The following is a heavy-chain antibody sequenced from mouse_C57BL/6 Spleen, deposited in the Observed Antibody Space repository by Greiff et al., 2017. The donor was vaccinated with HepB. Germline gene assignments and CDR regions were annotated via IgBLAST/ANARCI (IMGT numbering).Heavy chain of an antibody. V-gene: IGHV1-64*01. CDR3: ARPEYYYGSSLYYAMDY. CDR1: GYTFTSYW. CDR2: IHPNSGST. D-gene: IGHD1-1*01. Sequence: QVQLQQPGAELVKPGASVKLSCKASGYTFTSYWMHWVKQRPGQGLEWIGMIHPNSGSTNYNEKFKSKATLTVDKSSSTAYMQLSSLTSEDSAVYYCARPEYYYGSSLYYAMDYWGQGTSVTVSS. J-gene: IGHJ4*01.